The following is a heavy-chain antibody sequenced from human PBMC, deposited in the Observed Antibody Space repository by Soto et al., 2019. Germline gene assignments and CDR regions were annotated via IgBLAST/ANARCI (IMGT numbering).Heavy chain of an antibody. CDR3: AHRPVRGINGPWFDP. V-gene: IGHV2-5*02. CDR1: GFSIDTSGVA. D-gene: IGHD3-10*02. J-gene: IGHJ5*02. Sequence: QITLKESGPTLVKATQTLTLTCTFSGFSIDTSGVAVAWIRQPPGKALEWLAIIYWDDDKLYNPSLKSRLTITKDTSKNQVVLTMTTMDPVDTATYYCAHRPVRGINGPWFDPWGQGTLVTVSS. CDR2: IYWDDDK.